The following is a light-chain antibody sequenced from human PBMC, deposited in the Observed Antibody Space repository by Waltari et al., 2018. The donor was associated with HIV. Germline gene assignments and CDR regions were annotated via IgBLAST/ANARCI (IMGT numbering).Light chain of an antibody. CDR2: EVS. CDR1: SSDVGGYNY. V-gene: IGLV2-14*01. J-gene: IGLJ3*02. CDR3: SSYTSTSTV. Sequence: QSALTPPASVSGSPGQSNTISCTGTSSDVGGYNYVSWYQQHPGKAPKLMIYEVSYRPSGVSNRFSGSKSGNTASLTISGLQAEDEADYYCSSYTSTSTVFGGGTKLTVL.